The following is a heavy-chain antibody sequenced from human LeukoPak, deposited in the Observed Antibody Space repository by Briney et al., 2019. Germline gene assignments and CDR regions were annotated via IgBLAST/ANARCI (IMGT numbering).Heavy chain of an antibody. CDR2: IYYSGST. J-gene: IGHJ4*02. D-gene: IGHD5-18*01. CDR1: GGSISSYY. Sequence: PSETLSLTCTVSGGSISSYYWSWIRQPPGKGLEWLGYIYYSGSTNYNPSLKSRVTISVDTSKNQFSLKLSSVTAADTAVYYCARAPREGVQLWPDYFDYWGQGTLVTVSS. V-gene: IGHV4-59*01. CDR3: ARAPREGVQLWPDYFDY.